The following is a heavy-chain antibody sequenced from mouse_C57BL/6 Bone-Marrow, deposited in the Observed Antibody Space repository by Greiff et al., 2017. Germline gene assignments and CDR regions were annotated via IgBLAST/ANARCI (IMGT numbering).Heavy chain of an antibody. CDR1: GYTFTSYW. J-gene: IGHJ2*01. Sequence: QVQLKQPGAELVRPGTSVKLSCKASGYTFTSYWMHWVKQRPGQGLEWIGVIDPSDSYTNYNQKFKGKATLTVDTSSSTADMQLSSLTSEDSAVYYCARKSIGGYWGQGTTLTVSS. V-gene: IGHV1-59*01. D-gene: IGHD2-10*02. CDR2: IDPSDSYT. CDR3: ARKSIGGY.